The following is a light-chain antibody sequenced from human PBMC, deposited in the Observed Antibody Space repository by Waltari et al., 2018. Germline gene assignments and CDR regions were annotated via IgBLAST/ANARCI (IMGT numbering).Light chain of an antibody. CDR3: QAWDSSTHVV. J-gene: IGLJ2*01. CDR1: KLWDKY. CDR2: QDS. V-gene: IGLV3-1*01. Sequence: SYELTQPPSVSVSPGQTASITCSGDKLWDKYACWYQQKPGQSPVLVIYQDSKRPSGIPERFSGSNSGNTATLTISGTQAMDEADYYCQAWDSSTHVVFGGGTKLTVL.